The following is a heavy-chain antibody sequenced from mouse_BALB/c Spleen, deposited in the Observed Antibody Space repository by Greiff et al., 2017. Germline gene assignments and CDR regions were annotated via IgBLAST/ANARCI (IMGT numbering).Heavy chain of an antibody. V-gene: IGHV2-9*02. D-gene: IGHD1-2*01. Sequence: VKLMESGPGLVQPSQSLSITCTVSGFSLTSYGVHWVRQPPGKGLEWLGVIWAGGSTNYNSAIMSRLSISKDNSKSQVFLKMNSLQTDDTAMYYCARDGYDYAMDDWGQGTSVTVSS. CDR2: IWAGGST. CDR1: GFSLTSYG. CDR3: ARDGYDYAMDD. J-gene: IGHJ4*01.